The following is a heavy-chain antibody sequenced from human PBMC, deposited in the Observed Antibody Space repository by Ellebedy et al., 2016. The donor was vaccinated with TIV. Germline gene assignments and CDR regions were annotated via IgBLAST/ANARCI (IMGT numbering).Heavy chain of an antibody. V-gene: IGHV4-38-2*02. D-gene: IGHD3-10*01. CDR1: GYSITSGYY. CDR2: IYHSGST. Sequence: SETLSLXCAVYGYSITSGYYWGWIRQPPGKGLEWIGSIYHSGSTYYNTSLKSRVTISVDTSKNQFSLKLSSVTAADTAVYYCARDSKLLWFGELSDYFDYWGQGTLVTVSS. CDR3: ARDSKLLWFGELSDYFDY. J-gene: IGHJ4*02.